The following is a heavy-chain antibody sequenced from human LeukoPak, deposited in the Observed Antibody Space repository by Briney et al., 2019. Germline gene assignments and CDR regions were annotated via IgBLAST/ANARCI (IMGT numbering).Heavy chain of an antibody. CDR3: ARESRWIQLSQFDY. Sequence: SETLSLTCTVSGYSISSGYHWGWIRQPPGKGLEWLGSIYHSGSTYYNPSLKSRVTISVDTSKNQFSLKLSSVTAADTAVYYCARESRWIQLSQFDYWGQGTLVTVSS. D-gene: IGHD5-18*01. CDR1: GYSISSGYH. V-gene: IGHV4-38-2*02. CDR2: IYHSGST. J-gene: IGHJ4*02.